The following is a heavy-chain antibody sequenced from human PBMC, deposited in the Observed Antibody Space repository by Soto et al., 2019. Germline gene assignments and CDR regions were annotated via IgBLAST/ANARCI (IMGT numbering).Heavy chain of an antibody. CDR2: ISYDGSNK. D-gene: IGHD6-13*01. J-gene: IGHJ6*02. V-gene: IGHV3-30-3*01. Sequence: PGGSLRLSCAASGFTFSSYAMHWVRQAPGKGLEWVAVISYDGSNKYYADSVKGRFTISRDNSKNTLYLQMNSLRAEDTAVYYCATGGEGKVNYYYGMDVWGQGTTVTVSS. CDR1: GFTFSSYA. CDR3: ATGGEGKVNYYYGMDV.